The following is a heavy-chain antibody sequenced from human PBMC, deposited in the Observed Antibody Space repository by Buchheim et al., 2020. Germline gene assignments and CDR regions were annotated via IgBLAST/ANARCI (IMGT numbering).Heavy chain of an antibody. CDR1: GGTFSSYA. V-gene: IGHV1-69*01. CDR2: IIPIFGTA. J-gene: IGHJ2*01. Sequence: QVQLVQSGAEVKKPGSSVKVSCKASGGTFSSYAISWVRQAPGQGLEWMGGIIPIFGTANYAQKFQGRVTITADESTSTAYMELSSLRSEDTAVYYCATETTVVTPTLGPNWYFDLWGRGTL. D-gene: IGHD4-23*01. CDR3: ATETTVVTPTLGPNWYFDL.